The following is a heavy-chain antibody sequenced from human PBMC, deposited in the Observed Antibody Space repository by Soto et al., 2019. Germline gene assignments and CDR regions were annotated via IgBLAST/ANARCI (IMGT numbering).Heavy chain of an antibody. J-gene: IGHJ6*02. CDR3: ARRAYYDSSGYYYYGTYYGMDV. V-gene: IGHV1-8*01. CDR1: EYTFTSYD. Sequence: GASVKVSCKASEYTFTSYDINWVRQATGQGLEWMGWMNPNSGNTGYAQKFQGRVTMTRNTSISTAYMELSSLRSEDTAVYYCARRAYYDSSGYYYYGTYYGMDVWGQGTTVTVSS. CDR2: MNPNSGNT. D-gene: IGHD3-22*01.